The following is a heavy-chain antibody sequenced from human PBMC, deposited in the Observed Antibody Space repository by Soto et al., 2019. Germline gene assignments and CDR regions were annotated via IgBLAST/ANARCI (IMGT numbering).Heavy chain of an antibody. CDR1: GTTFTSSD. D-gene: IGHD2-2*01. V-gene: IGHV1-8*01. CDR2: MNPNSGNT. J-gene: IGHJ1*01. Sequence: ASVKVSCKASGTTFTSSDINWVRQATGQGLEWMGWMNPNSGNTGYAQKFQGRVTMTRNTSISTAYMELTSLRSEDTAVYYCAGLSSDCFLIYRRRSRSMLFRGPGPLVTLFS. CDR3: AGLSSDCFLIYRRRSRSMLF.